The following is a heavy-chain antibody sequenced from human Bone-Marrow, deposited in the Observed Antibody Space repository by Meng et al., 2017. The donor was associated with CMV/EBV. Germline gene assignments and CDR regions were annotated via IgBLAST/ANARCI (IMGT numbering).Heavy chain of an antibody. Sequence: GGSLRLSCVASGFIFSSYEMTWVRQAPGKGLEWLAHISSGATNTYHADSVKDRFTISRDNAKNSLYLQMNSLSDEDTAVYYCARDTRWFGLAFWGQGSLVTVSS. V-gene: IGHV3-48*03. CDR1: GFIFSSYE. D-gene: IGHD3-10*01. CDR3: ARDTRWFGLAF. J-gene: IGHJ4*02. CDR2: ISSGATNT.